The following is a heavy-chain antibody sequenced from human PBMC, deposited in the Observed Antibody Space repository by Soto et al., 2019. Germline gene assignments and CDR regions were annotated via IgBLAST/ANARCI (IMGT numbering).Heavy chain of an antibody. J-gene: IGHJ4*02. V-gene: IGHV1-18*04. CDR2: ISVYNGKT. CDR1: GYTFTSYG. Sequence: QVQLVQSGAEVKKPGASVKVSCKASGYTFTSYGITWVRRAPGQGLGGLGWISVYNGKTNYAQKLQGRVTMTTDTSTSTAYMELRSLISDDTAVYYCARGRGYGPHWVDYWGQGTLVTVSS. D-gene: IGHD5-12*01. CDR3: ARGRGYGPHWVDY.